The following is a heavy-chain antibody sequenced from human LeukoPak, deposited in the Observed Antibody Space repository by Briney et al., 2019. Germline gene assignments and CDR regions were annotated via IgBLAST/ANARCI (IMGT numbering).Heavy chain of an antibody. Sequence: SGGSLRLSCAASGFTFSSYGMHWVRQAPGKGLEWVAFIRYDGSNKYYADSVKGRFTISRDNSKNTLYLQMNSLRAEDTAVYYCAKKTEYSSSSGYFDYWGQGTLVTVSS. CDR2: IRYDGSNK. V-gene: IGHV3-30*02. D-gene: IGHD6-6*01. CDR1: GFTFSSYG. CDR3: AKKTEYSSSSGYFDY. J-gene: IGHJ4*02.